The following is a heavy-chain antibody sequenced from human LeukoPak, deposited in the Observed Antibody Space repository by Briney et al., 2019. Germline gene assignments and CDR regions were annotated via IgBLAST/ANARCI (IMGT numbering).Heavy chain of an antibody. CDR1: GYTFTSYA. J-gene: IGHJ6*03. Sequence: ASVRVSCKASGYTFTSYAMNWVRQAPGQGLEWMGWISAYNGNTNYAQKPQGRVTMTTDTSTSTAYMELRSLRSDDTAVYYCAREASRFDYYDSSGYSRGIYYYYYYMDVWGKGTTVTVSS. V-gene: IGHV1-18*01. CDR3: AREASRFDYYDSSGYSRGIYYYYYYMDV. CDR2: ISAYNGNT. D-gene: IGHD3-22*01.